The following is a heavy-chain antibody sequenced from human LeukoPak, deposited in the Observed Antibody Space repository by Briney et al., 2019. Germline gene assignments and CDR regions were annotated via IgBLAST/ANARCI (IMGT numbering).Heavy chain of an antibody. V-gene: IGHV4-34*01. Sequence: KPSETLSLTCAVYGGSFSGYYWSWIRQPPGKGLEWIGEINHSGSTNYNPSLKSRVTISVDTSKNQFSLKLSSVTAADTAVYYCARSSDLTDYWGQGTLVTVSS. CDR3: ARSSDLTDY. D-gene: IGHD2-21*02. J-gene: IGHJ4*02. CDR2: INHSGST. CDR1: GGSFSGYY.